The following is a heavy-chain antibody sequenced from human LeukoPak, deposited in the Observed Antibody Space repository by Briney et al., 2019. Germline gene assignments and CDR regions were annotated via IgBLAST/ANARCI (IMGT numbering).Heavy chain of an antibody. CDR1: GGSISNYY. CDR2: VSYTGSPSYNVADGST. D-gene: IGHD3-10*01. J-gene: IGHJ4*02. Sequence: LSETLSLTCTVSGGSISNYYWNWIRQPPGKGLEWIGYVSYTGSPSYNVADGSTNYNPSLKSRVTISVDTSKNQFSLKLSSVTAADTAVYYCARVGTYGSGSYLSWLDYWGQGTLDPVSS. CDR3: ARVGTYGSGSYLSWLDY. V-gene: IGHV4-59*01.